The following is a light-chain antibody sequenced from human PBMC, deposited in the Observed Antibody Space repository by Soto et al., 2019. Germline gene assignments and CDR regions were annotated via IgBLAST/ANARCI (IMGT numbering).Light chain of an antibody. CDR2: APS. J-gene: IGKJ3*01. V-gene: IGKV1-27*01. CDR1: QDIRNF. Sequence: DIQMTQSPTSLSASVGDRVTITCRASQDIRNFVAWYQQKPGKAPKLLIYAPSTLQSGVPSRFSGSGSGTDFTLTINSLQPEDVATYSSQKYSSVPVFGPGTKVEIK. CDR3: QKYSSVPV.